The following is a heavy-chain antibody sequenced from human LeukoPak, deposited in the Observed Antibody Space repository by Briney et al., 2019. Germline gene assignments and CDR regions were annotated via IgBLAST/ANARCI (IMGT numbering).Heavy chain of an antibody. J-gene: IGHJ4*02. CDR2: ISTYNDNT. CDR3: ATTQDYRDYVLGYFDC. CDR1: GYPFTSYA. D-gene: IGHD4-17*01. V-gene: IGHV1-18*01. Sequence: TSVKVSCKTSGYPFTSYAISWVRQAPGQALEWRGWISTYNDNTNQAQKFQGRVSMTTDTSTSTAYMELRSLRSDDTAVYYCATTQDYRDYVLGYFDCWGQGTLVTVSS.